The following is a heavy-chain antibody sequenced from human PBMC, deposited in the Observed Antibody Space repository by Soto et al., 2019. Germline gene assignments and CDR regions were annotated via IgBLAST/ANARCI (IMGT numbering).Heavy chain of an antibody. CDR2: ISWNSGSI. CDR1: GFTFDDYA. CDR3: AKTGPDYGDYGLRRFDY. D-gene: IGHD4-17*01. J-gene: IGHJ4*02. V-gene: IGHV3-9*01. Sequence: EVQLVESGGGLVQPGRSLRLSCAASGFTFDDYAMHWVRQAPGKGLEWVSGISWNSGSIGYADSVKGRFTISRDNAKNSLYLQMNSLRAEDTALYYCAKTGPDYGDYGLRRFDYWGQGTLVTVSS.